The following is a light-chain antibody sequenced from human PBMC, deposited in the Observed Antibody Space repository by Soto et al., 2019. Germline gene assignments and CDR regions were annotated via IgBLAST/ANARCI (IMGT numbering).Light chain of an antibody. CDR3: SSYTSGSSHYV. Sequence: QSVLTQPASVSGSPGHSITISCTRTSSDVGAYYSVCWYQHHPGKAPKLVIYGVTNRPSGVSNRFSGAKSGNTASLTISGLQAEDEADYHCSSYTSGSSHYVFGAGTKVTV. CDR1: SSDVGAYYS. V-gene: IGLV2-14*01. CDR2: GVT. J-gene: IGLJ1*01.